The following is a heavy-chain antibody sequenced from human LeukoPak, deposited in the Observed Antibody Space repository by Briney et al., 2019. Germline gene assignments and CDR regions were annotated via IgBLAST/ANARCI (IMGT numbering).Heavy chain of an antibody. V-gene: IGHV4-34*01. CDR1: GGSFSGYH. CDR2: IDPYGGS. Sequence: SETLSLTCAVYGGSFSGYHWSWIRQTPGKGLEWIGEIDPYGGSNYNPSLKSQVTKSVDTSKNQFSLKLSSVTAADTAVYYCARGHYYYDTSGYSDAFDIWGQGTMVTVSS. CDR3: ARGHYYYDTSGYSDAFDI. D-gene: IGHD3-22*01. J-gene: IGHJ3*02.